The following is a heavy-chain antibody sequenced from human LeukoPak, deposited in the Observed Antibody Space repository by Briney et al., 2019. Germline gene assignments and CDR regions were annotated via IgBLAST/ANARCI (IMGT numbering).Heavy chain of an antibody. D-gene: IGHD5-18*01. V-gene: IGHV3-23*01. J-gene: IGHJ4*02. CDR3: AKDMSGYSYGAFDY. Sequence: PGGSLRLSCAASGFTFSNYAMSWVRQAPGKGLEWVSGISTSGGSTYYADSVKGRFTISRDNSKNTLYLQMNSLRAEDTAVYYCAKDMSGYSYGAFDYWGQGTLVTVSS. CDR2: ISTSGGST. CDR1: GFTFSNYA.